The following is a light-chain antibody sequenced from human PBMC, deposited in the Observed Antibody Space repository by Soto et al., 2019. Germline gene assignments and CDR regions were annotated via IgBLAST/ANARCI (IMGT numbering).Light chain of an antibody. V-gene: IGKV1-5*01. CDR1: QGFSTW. J-gene: IGKJ1*01. Sequence: DIQLTQSPSTLSASVGDRVTITCRASQGFSTWLAWYQQKPGKAPKLLIYDASTLESGVPSRFSGSGSGTDFILTISSLQPDDFTTYYCQHYGGTFGQGTKVDIK. CDR3: QHYGGT. CDR2: DAS.